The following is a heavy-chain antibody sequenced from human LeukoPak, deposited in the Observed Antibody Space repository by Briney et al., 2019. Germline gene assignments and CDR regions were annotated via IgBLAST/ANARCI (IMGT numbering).Heavy chain of an antibody. D-gene: IGHD4-23*01. V-gene: IGHV3-7*01. CDR2: IKQDGSEK. CDR3: AKDGVGGVIDY. CDR1: GFTFSTYW. Sequence: GGSLRLSCAASGFTFSTYWMSWVRQAPGKGLEWVANIKQDGSEKYYVDSVKGRFTISRDNAKNSLYLQMNSLRAEDTAVYYCAKDGVGGVIDYWGQGTLVTVSS. J-gene: IGHJ4*02.